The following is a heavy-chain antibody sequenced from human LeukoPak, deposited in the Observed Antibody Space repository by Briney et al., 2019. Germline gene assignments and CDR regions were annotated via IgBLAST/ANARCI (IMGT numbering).Heavy chain of an antibody. CDR2: IIGSGGST. Sequence: PGGTLRLSCAASGFTFSSYAMSWVRQAPGKGLEWVSAIIGSGGSTYYADSVKGRFTISRDNSKNTLYLQMNSLRAEDTAVYYCARLLEYCSSTSCSPDYWGQGTLVLVSS. J-gene: IGHJ4*02. CDR1: GFTFSSYA. D-gene: IGHD2-2*01. V-gene: IGHV3-23*01. CDR3: ARLLEYCSSTSCSPDY.